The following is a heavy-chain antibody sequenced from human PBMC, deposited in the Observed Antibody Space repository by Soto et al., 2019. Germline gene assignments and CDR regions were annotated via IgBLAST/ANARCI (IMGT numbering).Heavy chain of an antibody. CDR1: GGSFSGYY. CDR2: INHSGST. J-gene: IGHJ4*02. D-gene: IGHD2-15*01. Sequence: QVQLQQWGAGLLKPSETLSLTCAVYGGSFSGYYWSWIRHPPGKGLEWIGKINHSGSTNYNQSLMSRVTLSVDTSKNQFSVKLSSVTAAHTAVYYCARGRGYCSGCSCLYYFDYWGQGTLVTVSS. CDR3: ARGRGYCSGCSCLYYFDY. V-gene: IGHV4-34*01.